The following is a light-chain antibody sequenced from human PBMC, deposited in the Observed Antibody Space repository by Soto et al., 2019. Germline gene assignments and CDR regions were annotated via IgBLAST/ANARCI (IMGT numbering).Light chain of an antibody. CDR3: KLSDPWPQT. V-gene: IGKV3-11*01. Sequence: EILLTQSPATLSLSPGERATLSCRASQSINSYLAWYQHKPGQAPRLLIADAYNRAAGIPARFSGSGFGTDFTLTISSLEPEDFAVYLCKLSDPWPQTFGQGTKADIK. CDR2: DAY. CDR1: QSINSY. J-gene: IGKJ1*01.